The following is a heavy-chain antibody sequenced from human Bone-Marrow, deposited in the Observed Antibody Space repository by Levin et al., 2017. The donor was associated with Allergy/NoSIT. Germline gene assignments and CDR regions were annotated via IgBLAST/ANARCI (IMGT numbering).Heavy chain of an antibody. V-gene: IGHV4-30-2*01. CDR2: IYHSGST. Sequence: SETLSLTCAVSGGSISSGGYSWSWIRQPPGKGLEWIGYIYHSGSTYYNPSLKSRVTISVDRSKNQFSLKLSSVTAADTAVYYCARSSRITMVRGVIINVGDLRGWFDPWGQGTLVTVSS. D-gene: IGHD3-10*01. CDR3: ARSSRITMVRGVIINVGDLRGWFDP. J-gene: IGHJ5*02. CDR1: GGSISSGGYS.